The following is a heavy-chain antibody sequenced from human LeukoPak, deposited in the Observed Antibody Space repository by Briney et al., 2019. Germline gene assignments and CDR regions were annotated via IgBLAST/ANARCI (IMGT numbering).Heavy chain of an antibody. D-gene: IGHD2-2*01. Sequence: GGSLRLSCAASGFTFNTFGMHWVRQAPGKGLDWVSAISASAGTTFYADSVKGRFTISRDNSKNTLYLQMNSLRAEDTAVYYCAKGHKGVSGYCSSTSCNYFDYWGQGTLVTVSS. CDR3: AKGHKGVSGYCSSTSCNYFDY. J-gene: IGHJ4*02. CDR1: GFTFNTFG. CDR2: ISASAGTT. V-gene: IGHV3-23*01.